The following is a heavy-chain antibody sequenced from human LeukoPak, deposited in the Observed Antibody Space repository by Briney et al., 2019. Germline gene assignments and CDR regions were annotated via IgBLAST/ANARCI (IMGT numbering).Heavy chain of an antibody. CDR3: ARAEYSSSWLPHYFDY. Sequence: GGSLRLSCAASGFTFSSYEMNWVRQAPGKGLEWVSYISSSGSTIYYADSVKGRFTISRDNAKNSLYLQMNSLRAEDTAVYYCARAEYSSSWLPHYFDYWGQGTLVTVSS. D-gene: IGHD6-13*01. V-gene: IGHV3-48*03. CDR1: GFTFSSYE. J-gene: IGHJ4*02. CDR2: ISSSGSTI.